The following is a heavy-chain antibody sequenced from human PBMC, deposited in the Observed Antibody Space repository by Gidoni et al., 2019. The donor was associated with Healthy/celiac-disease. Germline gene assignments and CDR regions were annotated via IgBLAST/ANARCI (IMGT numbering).Heavy chain of an antibody. CDR1: GYNFTSYY. CDR2: INPSGGST. J-gene: IGHJ4*02. D-gene: IGHD5-18*01. Sequence: QVQLVQPGAEVKKPGAPVKVSCKASGYNFTSYYRHWVRQAPGQWLEWMVIINPSGGSTSYEQKFQGRVTMTRDTSTSTVYMELSSLRSEDTAVYYCARVRGYSYDFDYWGQGTLVTVSS. CDR3: ARVRGYSYDFDY. V-gene: IGHV1-46*01.